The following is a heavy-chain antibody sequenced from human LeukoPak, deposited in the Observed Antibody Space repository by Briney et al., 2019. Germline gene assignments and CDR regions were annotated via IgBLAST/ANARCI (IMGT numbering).Heavy chain of an antibody. CDR3: ARVRSGYYFDY. J-gene: IGHJ4*02. CDR1: GCTFSSYS. Sequence: TGGSLRLSCAASGCTFSSYSMAWVRQAPGKGLEWVSFIIGSATTIYYSDSVKGRFTISRDNAKNSLFLQVNSLRDEDTAVYYCARVRSGYYFDYWGQGTLVTVSS. V-gene: IGHV3-48*02. CDR2: IIGSATTI.